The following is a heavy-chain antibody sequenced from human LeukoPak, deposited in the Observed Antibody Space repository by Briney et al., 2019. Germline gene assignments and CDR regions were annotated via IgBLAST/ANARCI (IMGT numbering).Heavy chain of an antibody. Sequence: GGSLRLSCAASGFTVSSDYMSWVRQAPGEGLEWVSVIYSSGNTYYADSVKGRFTIFRDNSKNTLYLQMNSLRDEDTAVYYCARPNDIAAHADFFEHYFDYWGQGTLVTVSS. V-gene: IGHV3-53*01. CDR3: ARPNDIAAHADFFEHYFDY. CDR2: IYSSGNT. J-gene: IGHJ4*02. CDR1: GFTVSSDY. D-gene: IGHD6-6*01.